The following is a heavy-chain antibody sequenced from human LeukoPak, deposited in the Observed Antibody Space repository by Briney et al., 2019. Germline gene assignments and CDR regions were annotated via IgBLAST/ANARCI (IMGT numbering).Heavy chain of an antibody. D-gene: IGHD5-24*01. Sequence: GASVKVSCKVSGYTLTELSMHWVRQAPGKGLEWRGGFDPEDGETIYAQKFQGRVTMTEDTSTDTAYMELSSLRSEDTAVYYCATGPEMATIFDYWGQGTLVTVSS. CDR1: GYTLTELS. J-gene: IGHJ4*02. CDR2: FDPEDGET. CDR3: ATGPEMATIFDY. V-gene: IGHV1-24*01.